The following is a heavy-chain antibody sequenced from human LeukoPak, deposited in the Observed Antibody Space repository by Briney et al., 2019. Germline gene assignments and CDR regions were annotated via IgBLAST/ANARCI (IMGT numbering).Heavy chain of an antibody. Sequence: PQASVKVSCKASGYIFTSYGITWVRQAPGQGLEWMGWINPNSGGTNYAQKFQGRVTMTRDTSITTAYMDLDRLRSDDTAVYYCARLGENGLLTGYFYPWGQGTMVTVSS. CDR1: GYIFTSYG. J-gene: IGHJ5*02. CDR2: INPNSGGT. CDR3: ARLGENGLLTGYFYP. V-gene: IGHV1-2*02. D-gene: IGHD3-9*01.